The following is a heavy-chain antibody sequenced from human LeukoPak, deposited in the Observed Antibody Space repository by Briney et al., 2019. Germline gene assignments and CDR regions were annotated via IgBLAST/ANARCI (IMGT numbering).Heavy chain of an antibody. CDR1: GFTLTTYS. D-gene: IGHD3-10*01. Sequence: GGSLRLSCAASGFTLTTYSMNWVRQAPGKGLEWVSSISSSGSYIHYADSVKGRFTISRDNAKNTLCLQMNSLRAEDTAVYYCAREEECNSNSRESFDHWGQGTLVTVSS. V-gene: IGHV3-21*01. CDR3: AREEECNSNSRESFDH. J-gene: IGHJ4*02. CDR2: ISSSGSYI.